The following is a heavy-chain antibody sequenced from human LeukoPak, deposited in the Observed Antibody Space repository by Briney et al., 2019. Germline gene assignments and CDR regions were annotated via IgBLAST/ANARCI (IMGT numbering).Heavy chain of an antibody. D-gene: IGHD2-15*01. CDR3: ARRACSGDSCLDY. Sequence: HGESLKISCQGSGYSFTSYGIGWVRQTPGKGLEWIGIIYLGDSDTRYSPSFQGQVTISGDKFINTAYVHWSNLKASDTAMYYCARRACSGDSCLDYWGQGTLVTVSS. V-gene: IGHV5-51*01. J-gene: IGHJ4*02. CDR1: GYSFTSYG. CDR2: IYLGDSDT.